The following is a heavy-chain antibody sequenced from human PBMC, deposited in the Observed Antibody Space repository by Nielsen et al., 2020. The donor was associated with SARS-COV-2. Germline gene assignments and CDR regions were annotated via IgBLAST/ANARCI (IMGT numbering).Heavy chain of an antibody. CDR3: AKDRGSNVDDWFDP. V-gene: IGHV7-4-1*02. CDR1: GYTFTSYP. J-gene: IGHJ5*02. CDR2: INTNTGNP. D-gene: IGHD5-12*01. Sequence: ASVKVSCKASGYTFTSYPMNWVRQAPGQGLEWMGWINTNTGNPTYAQGFTGRFVVSLDTSVSTAYLQISSLKAEDTAVYYCAKDRGSNVDDWFDPWGQGTLVTVSS.